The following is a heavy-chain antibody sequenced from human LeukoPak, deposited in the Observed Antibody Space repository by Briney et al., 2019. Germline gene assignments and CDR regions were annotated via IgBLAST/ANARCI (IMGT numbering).Heavy chain of an antibody. CDR1: GGSISSYY. J-gene: IGHJ6*03. CDR2: IYTSGST. CDR3: ARDSSGITIFGVVFNYYYYMDV. Sequence: PSETLSLTCTVSGGSISSYYWSWIRQPAGKGLEWIGRIYTSGSTNYNPSLKSRVTMSVDTSKNQFSLKLSSVTAADTAVYYCARDSSGITIFGVVFNYYYYMDVWGKGTTVTVSS. D-gene: IGHD3-3*01. V-gene: IGHV4-4*07.